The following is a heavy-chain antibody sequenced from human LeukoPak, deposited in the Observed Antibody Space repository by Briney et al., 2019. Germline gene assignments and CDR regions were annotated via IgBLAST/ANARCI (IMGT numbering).Heavy chain of an antibody. CDR2: IYYSGST. D-gene: IGHD6-13*01. CDR3: ARVDAAAGMS. CDR1: GGSISSYY. Sequence: PSETPSLTCTVSGGSISSYYWSWIRQPPGKGLEWIGYIYYSGSTNYNPSLKSRVTISVDTSKNQFSLKLSSVTAADTAVYYCARVDAAAGMSWGQGTLVTVSS. J-gene: IGHJ4*02. V-gene: IGHV4-59*01.